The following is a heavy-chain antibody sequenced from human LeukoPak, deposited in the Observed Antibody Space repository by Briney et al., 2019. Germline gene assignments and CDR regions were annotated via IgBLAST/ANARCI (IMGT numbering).Heavy chain of an antibody. V-gene: IGHV4-59*08. CDR3: ARHLNNCGDDCYIFDY. J-gene: IGHJ4*02. Sequence: TSETLSLTCTVSGGSIFSYYWSWIRQPPGKGLEWMGYIYYSGSTNYNPSLKSRVTISVDTSKNQFSLRVSSVTAADTAVYYCARHLNNCGDDCYIFDYWGQGTLVTVSS. D-gene: IGHD2-21*01. CDR1: GGSIFSYY. CDR2: IYYSGST.